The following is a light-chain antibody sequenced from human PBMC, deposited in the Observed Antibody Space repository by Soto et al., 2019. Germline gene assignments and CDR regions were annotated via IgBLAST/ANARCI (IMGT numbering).Light chain of an antibody. CDR2: YAS. J-gene: IGKJ3*01. Sequence: EIVMTQSPATLSVSPGERATLSCRASRIVSNNLAWYQQKPGQAPRLLIYYASTRATGIPARFSGSGSGTEFTLTISSLQSADFAVYYCQQYNNWPPGATFGPGTKVDIK. CDR3: QQYNNWPPGAT. V-gene: IGKV3-15*01. CDR1: RIVSNN.